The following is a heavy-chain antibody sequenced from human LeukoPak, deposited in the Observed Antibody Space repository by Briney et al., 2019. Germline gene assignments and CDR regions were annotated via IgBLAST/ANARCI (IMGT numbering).Heavy chain of an antibody. V-gene: IGHV3-64*01. CDR1: GFTFSSYA. Sequence: GGSLRLSCAASGFTFSSYAMHWVRQAPGKGLECVSAISSNGGSTYYANSVKGRFTISRDNSKNTLYLQMGSVRAEDMAVYYCARDGATITGHAFDIWGQGTMVTVSS. D-gene: IGHD1-26*01. CDR3: ARDGATITGHAFDI. J-gene: IGHJ3*02. CDR2: ISSNGGST.